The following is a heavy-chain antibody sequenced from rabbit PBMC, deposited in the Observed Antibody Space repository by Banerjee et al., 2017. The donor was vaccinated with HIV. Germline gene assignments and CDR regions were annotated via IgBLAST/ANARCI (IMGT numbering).Heavy chain of an antibody. CDR1: GFSFSSSYW. CDR3: ARGGGSGSISALNL. CDR2: IYTDDGTT. V-gene: IGHV1S40*01. Sequence: QSLEESGGDLVKPGASLTLTCTASGFSFSSSYWRCWVRQAPGKGLEWIACIYTDDGTTGYASWAKGRFTISKTSSTTVTLQMTSLTAADTATYFCARGGGSGSISALNLWGQGTLVTVS. D-gene: IGHD1-1*01. J-gene: IGHJ4*01.